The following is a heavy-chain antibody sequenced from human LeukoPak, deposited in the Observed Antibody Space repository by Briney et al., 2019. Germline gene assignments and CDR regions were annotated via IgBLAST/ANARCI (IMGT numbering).Heavy chain of an antibody. J-gene: IGHJ4*02. CDR3: ARRYCSSISCNPYFFDY. CDR1: GYTFTNYY. V-gene: IGHV5-51*01. D-gene: IGHD2-2*01. CDR2: NSPGDSDA. Sequence: GESLKISCKGSGYTFTNYYIAWVRQLPGKGLKWMGINSPGDSDARYSPSLQGQVTISADKSISTAYLRWSSLKASDTAIYYCARRYCSSISCNPYFFDYWGQGTLVTVSS.